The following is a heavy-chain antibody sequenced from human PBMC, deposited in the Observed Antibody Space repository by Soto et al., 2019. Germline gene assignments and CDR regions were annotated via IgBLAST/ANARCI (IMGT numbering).Heavy chain of an antibody. CDR1: GGSISSYY. CDR3: ARDENYYGMDV. Sequence: SETLSLTCTVSGGSISSYYWSWIRQPPGKGLEWIGYIYYSGSTNYNPSLKSRVTISVDTSKDQFSLKLSSVAAADTAVYYCARDENYYGMDVWGQGTTVTVSS. J-gene: IGHJ6*02. CDR2: IYYSGST. V-gene: IGHV4-59*01.